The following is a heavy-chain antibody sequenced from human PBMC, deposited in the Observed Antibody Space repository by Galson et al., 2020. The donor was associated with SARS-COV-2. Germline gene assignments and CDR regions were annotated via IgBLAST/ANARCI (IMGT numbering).Heavy chain of an antibody. V-gene: IGHV3-9*01. CDR2: ISWNSGRI. Sequence: GGSLRLSCAASGFTFDDYAMHWVRQAPGKGLEWVSGISWNSGRIGYEDSVKGRFTISRDNAKNSLYLQMNSLRAEDTALYYCARGLDSNGYNWFDPWGQGTRVAVAA. CDR3: ARGLDSNGYNWFDP. J-gene: IGHJ5*02. CDR1: GFTFDDYA. D-gene: IGHD3-22*01.